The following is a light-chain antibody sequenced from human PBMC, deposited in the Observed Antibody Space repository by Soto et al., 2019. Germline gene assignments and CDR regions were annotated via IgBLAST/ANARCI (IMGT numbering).Light chain of an antibody. J-gene: IGLJ3*02. CDR2: NGN. V-gene: IGLV2-14*03. Sequence: QSVLTQVASVSGSPGQSITISCTGTSSDVGGRDFVSWYQQHPGKAPKLIMYNGNYRPSGVSDRFSGSKSGNTASLTISGLQADDEADYYCSSYTNTATVVFGGGTKLTVL. CDR3: SSYTNTATVV. CDR1: SSDVGGRDF.